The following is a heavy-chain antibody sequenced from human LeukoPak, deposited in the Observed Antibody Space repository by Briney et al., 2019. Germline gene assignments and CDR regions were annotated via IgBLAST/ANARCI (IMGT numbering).Heavy chain of an antibody. CDR1: GGSISSGGYF. CDR3: ARDLGPNNWFDP. J-gene: IGHJ5*02. Sequence: SETLSLTCTVSGGSISSGGYFWSWIRQHPGKGLEWIGYIYYSGSNYYNPSLKSRVTISVDTSKNQFSLKLSSVTAADTAVYYCARDLGPNNWFDPWGQGTLVTVSS. CDR2: IYYSGSN. V-gene: IGHV4-31*03.